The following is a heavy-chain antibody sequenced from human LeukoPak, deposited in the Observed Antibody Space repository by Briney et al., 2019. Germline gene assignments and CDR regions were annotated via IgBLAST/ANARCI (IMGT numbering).Heavy chain of an antibody. CDR3: ARGHRRNSSSWNRDPRSLDY. CDR1: GYTFTSYG. D-gene: IGHD6-13*01. J-gene: IGHJ4*02. Sequence: ASVKVSCKASGYTFTSYGISWVRQAPGQGLEWMGWISAYNGDTNYAQKLQGRVTMTTDTSTSTVYMELSSLRSEDTAVYYCARGHRRNSSSWNRDPRSLDYWGQGTLVTVSS. CDR2: ISAYNGDT. V-gene: IGHV1-18*01.